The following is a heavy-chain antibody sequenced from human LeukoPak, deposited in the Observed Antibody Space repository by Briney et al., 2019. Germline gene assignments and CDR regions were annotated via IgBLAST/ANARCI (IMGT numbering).Heavy chain of an antibody. CDR2: IRNNYIT. J-gene: IGHJ4*02. CDR1: GFTFSDHH. D-gene: IGHD3-22*01. Sequence: GGSLRLSCAASGFTFSDHHMDWVRQAPGGGLEWVGRIRNNYITEYAASVTDRFTISRDDSKNSMFLQMNSLKTEDTAVYYCTRLNYYDGSGYYPDYWGQGTLVTVSS. CDR3: TRLNYYDGSGYYPDY. V-gene: IGHV3-72*01.